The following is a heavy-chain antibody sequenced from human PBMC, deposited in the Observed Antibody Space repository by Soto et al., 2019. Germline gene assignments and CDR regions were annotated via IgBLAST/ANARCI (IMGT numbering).Heavy chain of an antibody. D-gene: IGHD3-22*01. CDR1: GFTVNSNY. V-gene: IGHV3-53*01. CDR2: IYSGGSI. J-gene: IGHJ4*02. Sequence: GGSLRLSCAASGFTVNSNYMTWVRQAPGKGLEWVSVIYSGGSISYADSVKGRFTISRDNSKNTLHLQMNSLRAEDTAVYYCASSSYDTSGYYAKPLDYWGQGTLVTVSS. CDR3: ASSSYDTSGYYAKPLDY.